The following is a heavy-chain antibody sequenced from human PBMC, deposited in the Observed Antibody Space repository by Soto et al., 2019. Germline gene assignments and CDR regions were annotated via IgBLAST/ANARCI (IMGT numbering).Heavy chain of an antibody. Sequence: SLRLSCAASGFTFSSYAMHWVRQAPGKGLEWVAVISYDGSNKYYADSVKGRFTISRDNSKNTLYLQMNSLRAEDTAVYYCARDVRYTSFAFDIWGQGTMVTVSS. CDR1: GFTFSSYA. D-gene: IGHD1-1*01. CDR2: ISYDGSNK. CDR3: ARDVRYTSFAFDI. V-gene: IGHV3-30-3*01. J-gene: IGHJ3*02.